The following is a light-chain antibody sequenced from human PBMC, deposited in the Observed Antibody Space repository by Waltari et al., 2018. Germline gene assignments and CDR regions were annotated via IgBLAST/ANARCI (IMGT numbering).Light chain of an antibody. CDR3: QQSYSTPIT. CDR1: QSVLYTSNNKNY. V-gene: IGKV1-39*01. J-gene: IGKJ5*01. Sequence: DIVMTQSPDTLTVSLGERATINCKTSQSVLYTSNNKNYLGWYQQKPGKAPKLLIYAASSLQSGVPSRFSGSGSGTDFTLTISSLQPEDFATYYCQQSYSTPITFGQGTRLEIK. CDR2: AAS.